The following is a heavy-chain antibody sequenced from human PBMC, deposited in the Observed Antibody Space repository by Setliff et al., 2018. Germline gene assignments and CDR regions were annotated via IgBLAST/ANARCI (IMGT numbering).Heavy chain of an antibody. Sequence: ASVKVSCKTSGYPFTNYGLSWVWQAPGQGLEWMGWISGHNGDTKLAQNFQGRVIVTTDTFTNTGYMELRSLRSDDTAFYYCARADYSSSLHYFDCWGQGTLVTVSS. CDR2: ISGHNGDT. CDR3: ARADYSSSLHYFDC. J-gene: IGHJ4*02. CDR1: GYPFTNYG. V-gene: IGHV1-18*01. D-gene: IGHD6-13*01.